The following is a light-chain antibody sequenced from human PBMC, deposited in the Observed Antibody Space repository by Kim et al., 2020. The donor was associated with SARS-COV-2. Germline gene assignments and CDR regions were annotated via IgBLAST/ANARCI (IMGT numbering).Light chain of an antibody. CDR3: ASWHDSLNGPV. J-gene: IGLJ2*01. CDR1: TSTPGNNP. Sequence: GQRVNITCSGSTSTPGNNPVPWPQQRPGAAPNPVIYGNEQRPSGVTDRFSASKYGTSASLAIGGLQSEDEADYFCASWHDSLNGPVFGGGTQLTVL. CDR2: GNE. V-gene: IGLV1-44*01.